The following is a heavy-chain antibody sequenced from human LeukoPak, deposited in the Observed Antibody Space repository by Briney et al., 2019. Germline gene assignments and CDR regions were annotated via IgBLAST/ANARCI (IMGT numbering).Heavy chain of an antibody. CDR2: IIPIFGTA. Sequence: SVKVSCKASGGTFISYAISWVRQAPGQGLEWMGGIIPIFGTANYAQKFQGRVTITADESTSTAYMELSSLRSEDTTVYYCAGGYGWSKNLFDPWGQGTLGTLS. J-gene: IGHJ5*02. D-gene: IGHD1-26*01. V-gene: IGHV1-69*13. CDR3: AGGYGWSKNLFDP. CDR1: GGTFISYA.